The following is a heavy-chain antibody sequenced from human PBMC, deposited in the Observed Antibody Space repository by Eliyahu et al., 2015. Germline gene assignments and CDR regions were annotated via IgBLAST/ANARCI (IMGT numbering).Heavy chain of an antibody. J-gene: IGHJ6*02. V-gene: IGHV3-30*02. CDR2: IRYDGSNK. Sequence: QVQLVESGGGVVQPGGSLXLSCAASGFTFSTXGXPWVGQAPGKGLEWVAFIRYDGSNKYYADSVKGRFTISRDNSKNTLYLQMNSLRDEDTAVYYCAKVGGSGSYYVALFGGMDVWGQGTTVTVSS. CDR1: GFTFSTXG. D-gene: IGHD3-10*01. CDR3: AKVGGSGSYYVALFGGMDV.